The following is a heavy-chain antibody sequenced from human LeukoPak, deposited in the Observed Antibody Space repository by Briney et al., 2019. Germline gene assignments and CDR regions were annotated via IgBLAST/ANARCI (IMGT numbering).Heavy chain of an antibody. Sequence: ASVKVSCKASGYTFTSYGISWVRQAPGQGLEWMGWISAYNGNTNYAQKLQGRVTTTTDTSTSTAYMELRSLRSDDTAVYYCARGTPYCSSASCYNYWGQRSLVTVSS. D-gene: IGHD2-2*02. CDR2: ISAYNGNT. CDR1: GYTFTSYG. CDR3: ARGTPYCSSASCYNY. J-gene: IGHJ4*02. V-gene: IGHV1-18*01.